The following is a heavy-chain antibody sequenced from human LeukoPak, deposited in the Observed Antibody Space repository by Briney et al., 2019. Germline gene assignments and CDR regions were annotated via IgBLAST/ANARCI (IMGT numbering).Heavy chain of an antibody. CDR2: ISAYNGNT. D-gene: IGHD3-16*02. J-gene: IGHJ4*02. V-gene: IGHV1-18*01. Sequence: ASVKVSCKASGNTFTNNGVTWVRQAPGQGLEWMGWISAYNGNTNYAQKLQGRVTMTTDTSTSTAYMELRSLRSDDTAVYYCARSGRGVIYEYFDYWGQGTLVTVSS. CDR3: ARSGRGVIYEYFDY. CDR1: GNTFTNNG.